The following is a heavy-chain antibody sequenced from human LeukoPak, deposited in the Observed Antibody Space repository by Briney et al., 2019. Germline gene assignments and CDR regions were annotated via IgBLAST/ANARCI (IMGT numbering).Heavy chain of an antibody. Sequence: PGGSLRLSCAASGFTFSSYSMNWVRQAPGKGLEWVSSISSSSSYIYYADSVKGRFTISRDNAKNSLYLQMDSLRAEDTAVYYCAREEYYCSGGSCYVYFDYWGQGTLVTVSS. CDR3: AREEYYCSGGSCYVYFDY. CDR1: GFTFSSYS. J-gene: IGHJ4*02. V-gene: IGHV3-21*01. CDR2: ISSSSSYI. D-gene: IGHD2-15*01.